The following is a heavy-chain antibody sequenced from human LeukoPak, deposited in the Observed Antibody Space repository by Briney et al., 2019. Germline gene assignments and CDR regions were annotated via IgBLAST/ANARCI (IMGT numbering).Heavy chain of an antibody. Sequence: ASVKVSCKVSGYTLTELSMHWVRQAPGKGLEWMGGFDPEDGETIYAQKFQSRVTMTEDTSTDTAYMELSSLRSEDTAVYYRATVRLRYFDWLLSLDYWGQGTLVTVSS. J-gene: IGHJ4*02. CDR1: GYTLTELS. CDR3: ATVRLRYFDWLLSLDY. V-gene: IGHV1-24*01. D-gene: IGHD3-9*01. CDR2: FDPEDGET.